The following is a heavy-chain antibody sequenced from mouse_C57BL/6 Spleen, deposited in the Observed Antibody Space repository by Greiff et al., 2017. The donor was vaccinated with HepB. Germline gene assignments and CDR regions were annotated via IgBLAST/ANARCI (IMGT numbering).Heavy chain of an antibody. CDR1: GYSITSGYY. D-gene: IGHD2-4*01. CDR2: ISYDGSN. CDR3: ARAPYDYDAWFAY. V-gene: IGHV3-6*01. J-gene: IGHJ3*01. Sequence: EVKLQESGPGLVKPSQSLSLTCSVTGYSITSGYYWNWIRQFPGNKLEWMGYISYDGSNNYNPSLKNRISITRDTSKNQFFLKLNSVTTEDTATYYCARAPYDYDAWFAYWGQGTLVTVSA.